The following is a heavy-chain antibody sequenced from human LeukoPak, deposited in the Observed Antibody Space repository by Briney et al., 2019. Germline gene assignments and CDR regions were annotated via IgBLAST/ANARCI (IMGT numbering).Heavy chain of an antibody. CDR1: GFTFDDYA. J-gene: IGHJ4*02. Sequence: GGSLRLSCAASGFTFDDYAMHWVRQAPGKGLEWVSGISWNSGSIGYADSVKGRFTISRDNAKNSLYLQMNSLRAEDTAVYYCARTDSSGYCFDYWGQGTLVTVSS. CDR3: ARTDSSGYCFDY. V-gene: IGHV3-9*01. CDR2: ISWNSGSI. D-gene: IGHD3-22*01.